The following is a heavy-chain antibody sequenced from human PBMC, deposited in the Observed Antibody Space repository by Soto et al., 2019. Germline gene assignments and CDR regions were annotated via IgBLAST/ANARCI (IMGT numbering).Heavy chain of an antibody. CDR3: ASDRNIVAPIPNYDGTEV. J-gene: IGHJ6*04. V-gene: IGHV1-69*13. CDR1: GGTFSSYA. CDR2: IIPIFGTA. Sequence: GASVKISCKASGGTFSSYAISWVRQAPGQGLEWMGGIIPIFGTANYAQKFQGRVTITADESTSTAYLELSSLRSEDTAVYYCASDRNIVAPIPNYDGTEVRHNRNTVSVS. D-gene: IGHD5-12*01.